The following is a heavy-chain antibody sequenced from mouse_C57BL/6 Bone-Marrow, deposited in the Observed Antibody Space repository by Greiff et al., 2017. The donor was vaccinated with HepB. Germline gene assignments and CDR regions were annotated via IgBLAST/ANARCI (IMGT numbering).Heavy chain of an antibody. V-gene: IGHV1-15*01. CDR2: IDPETGGT. Sequence: QVQLQQSGAELVRPGASVTLSCKASGSTFTDYEMHWVKQTPVHGLEWIGAIDPETGGTAYNQKFKGKAILTADKSSSTAYMELRSLTSEDSAVYYCTRRGYGYGLDYWGQGTTLTVSS. CDR1: GSTFTDYE. J-gene: IGHJ2*01. CDR3: TRRGYGYGLDY. D-gene: IGHD2-2*01.